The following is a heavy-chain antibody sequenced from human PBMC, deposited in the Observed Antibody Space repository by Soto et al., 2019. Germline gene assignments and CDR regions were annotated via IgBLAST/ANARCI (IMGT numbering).Heavy chain of an antibody. Sequence: QVQLVQSGAEVKKPGASVKVSCKASGYSFTTSGITWVRQAPGQGLEWMGWISTYNGNTNYAQKLQDRVTLTTDTSTSTAYMELRSLRSDDTAVYYCARRLYGDYDYWGQGTLVTVSS. J-gene: IGHJ4*02. D-gene: IGHD4-17*01. CDR3: ARRLYGDYDY. V-gene: IGHV1-18*01. CDR1: GYSFTTSG. CDR2: ISTYNGNT.